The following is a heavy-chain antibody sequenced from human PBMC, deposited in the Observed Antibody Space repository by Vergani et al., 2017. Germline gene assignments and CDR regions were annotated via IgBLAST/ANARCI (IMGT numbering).Heavy chain of an antibody. D-gene: IGHD3-22*01. CDR1: GGTFSSYA. CDR2: LIPILGIA. CDR3: AGGAEYYYDSSGYAN. Sequence: QVQLVQSGAEVKKPGSSVKVSCKASGGTFSSYAISWVRQAPGQGLEWMGRLIPILGIANYAQKFQGRVTITADKSTSTAYMELSSLRSEDTAVYYCAGGAEYYYDSSGYANWGQGTLVTVSS. V-gene: IGHV1-69*04. J-gene: IGHJ4*02.